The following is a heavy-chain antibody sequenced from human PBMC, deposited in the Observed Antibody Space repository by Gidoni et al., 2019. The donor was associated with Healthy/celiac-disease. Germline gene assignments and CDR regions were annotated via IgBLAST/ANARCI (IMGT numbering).Heavy chain of an antibody. V-gene: IGHV4-31*03. Sequence: QVQLQESGPGLVKPSQTLSLTCTVSGGSISSGGYYWSWLRQHPGKGLAWIGCIYYSGSTYYNPSLKGRVTRSVDTSKNQFSLKLSSVTAADTAVYYCARGEGRFGEFNYWGQGTLVTVSS. J-gene: IGHJ4*02. CDR3: ARGEGRFGEFNY. D-gene: IGHD3-10*01. CDR1: GGSISSGGYY. CDR2: IYYSGST.